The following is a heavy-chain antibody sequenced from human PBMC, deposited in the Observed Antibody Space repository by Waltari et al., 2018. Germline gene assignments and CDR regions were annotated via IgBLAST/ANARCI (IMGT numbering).Heavy chain of an antibody. J-gene: IGHJ4*02. D-gene: IGHD3-22*01. CDR2: INHSGST. V-gene: IGHV4-34*01. Sequence: QVQLQQWGAGLLKPSETLSLTCAVYGGSFSGYYWRWIRQPPGKGLEWIGEINHSGSTNYNPSLKSRVTISVDTSKNQFSLKLSSVTAADTAVYYCARTNYDSSGYYYLDYTFDYWGQGTLVTVSS. CDR3: ARTNYDSSGYYYLDYTFDY. CDR1: GGSFSGYY.